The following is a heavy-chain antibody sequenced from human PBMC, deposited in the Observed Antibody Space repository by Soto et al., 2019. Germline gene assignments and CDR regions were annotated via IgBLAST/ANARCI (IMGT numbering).Heavy chain of an antibody. CDR2: IDPSDSYT. CDR1: GYSFTSYW. Sequence: PGVSLKISCKGSGYSFTSYWISRMRQMPGKGLEWMGRIDPSDSYTNYSPSFQGHVTISADKSISTAYLQWSSLKASDTAMYYCARQGSYYDSSGYYKWGQGTLVTVSS. J-gene: IGHJ4*02. D-gene: IGHD3-22*01. V-gene: IGHV5-10-1*01. CDR3: ARQGSYYDSSGYYK.